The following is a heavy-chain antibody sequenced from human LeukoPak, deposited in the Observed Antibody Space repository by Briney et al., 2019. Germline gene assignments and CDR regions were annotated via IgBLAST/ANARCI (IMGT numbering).Heavy chain of an antibody. J-gene: IGHJ6*02. CDR1: GGSFSGYY. CDR2: ISYDGSNK. V-gene: IGHV3-30*18. D-gene: IGHD6-19*01. Sequence: LSLTCAVYGGSFSGYYWSWIRQPPGKGLEWVAVISYDGSNKYYADSVKGRFTISRDNSKNTLYLQMNSLRAEDTAVYYCAKDAQITGYSSGWYAYYYGMDVWGQGTTVTVSS. CDR3: AKDAQITGYSSGWYAYYYGMDV.